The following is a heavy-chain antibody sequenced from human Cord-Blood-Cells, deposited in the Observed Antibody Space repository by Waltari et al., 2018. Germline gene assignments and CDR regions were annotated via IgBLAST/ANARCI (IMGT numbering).Heavy chain of an antibody. J-gene: IGHJ4*02. V-gene: IGHV1-2*02. D-gene: IGHD6-19*01. CDR1: GYTFTGYY. CDR3: ARGGSGWYYFDY. CDR2: INPNSGGT. Sequence: QVQLVQSGAEVKKPGASVKVSCTASGYTFTGYYLHWVRQAPGQGLAWMGWINPNSGGTKYAQKFQGRVTMTRDTSISTAYMELSRLRSDDTAVYYCARGGSGWYYFDYWGQGTLVTVSS.